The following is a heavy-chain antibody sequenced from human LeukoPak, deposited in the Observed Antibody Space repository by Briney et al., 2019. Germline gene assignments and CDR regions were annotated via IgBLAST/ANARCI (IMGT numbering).Heavy chain of an antibody. J-gene: IGHJ3*01. CDR3: ARDIQLST. CDR1: GFTFSDSA. CDR2: ISFSGDSI. Sequence: PGGSLRLSCAASGFTFSDSAMTWVRQAPGKGLEWVSLISFSGDSIYYADSVRATFTLSTDNSKDTLYLQMNSLRAEDTAIYYCARDIQLSTWGLGTMVTVSS. D-gene: IGHD5-24*01. V-gene: IGHV3-23*01.